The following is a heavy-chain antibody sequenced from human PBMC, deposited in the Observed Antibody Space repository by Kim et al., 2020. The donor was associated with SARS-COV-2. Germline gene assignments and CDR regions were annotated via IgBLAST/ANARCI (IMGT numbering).Heavy chain of an antibody. V-gene: IGHV3-30*18. D-gene: IGHD6-19*01. J-gene: IGHJ4*02. CDR3: AKSTYSSGWYYLDY. CDR2: ISYDGSNK. Sequence: GGSLRLSCAASGFTFSSYGMHWVRQAPGKGLEWVAVISYDGSNKYYADSVKGRFTISRDNSKNTLYLQMNSLRAEDTAVYYCAKSTYSSGWYYLDYWGQGTLVTVSS. CDR1: GFTFSSYG.